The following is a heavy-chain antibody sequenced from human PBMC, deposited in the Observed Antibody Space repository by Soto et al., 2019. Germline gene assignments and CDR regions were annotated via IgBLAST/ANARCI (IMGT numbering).Heavy chain of an antibody. Sequence: QVQLQQWGAGLLKPSETLSLTCAVYGGSFSGYYWSWIRQPPGKGLEWIGEINHSGSTNYNPPLKSLVTISVDTSKNQFSLKLSSVTAADTAVYYCARFNEGPRKNYFYYWGQGTLVTVSS. CDR3: ARFNEGPRKNYFYY. V-gene: IGHV4-34*01. CDR2: INHSGST. CDR1: GGSFSGYY. J-gene: IGHJ4*02. D-gene: IGHD1-1*01.